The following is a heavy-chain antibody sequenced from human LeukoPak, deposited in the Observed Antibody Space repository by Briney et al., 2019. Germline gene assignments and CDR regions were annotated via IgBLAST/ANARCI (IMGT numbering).Heavy chain of an antibody. CDR1: GYTFTSYG. CDR3: ARVSSGIWFGEGAFDI. CDR2: ISAYNGNT. J-gene: IGHJ3*02. D-gene: IGHD3-10*01. V-gene: IGHV1-18*01. Sequence: ASVKVSCKASGYTFTSYGISWVRQAPGQGLEWMGWISAYNGNTNYAQKLQGRVTMTTDTSTSTAYMELRSLRSDDTAVYYCARVSSGIWFGEGAFDIWGQGTMVTVSS.